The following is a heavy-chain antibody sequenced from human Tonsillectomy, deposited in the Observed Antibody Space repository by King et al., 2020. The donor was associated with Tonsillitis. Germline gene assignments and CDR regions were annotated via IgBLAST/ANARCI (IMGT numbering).Heavy chain of an antibody. CDR3: AKGQWTGSGSVSPFDY. V-gene: IGHV3-23*04. J-gene: IGHJ4*02. CDR2: ISGSGGST. CDR1: GFTFSSYA. Sequence: VQLVESGGGLVQPGGSLRLSCAASGFTFSSYAMSWVRQAPGKGLEWVSAISGSGGSTYYADSVKGRLTISRDNSKRTLYLQMNSLRAEDTAVYYCAKGQWTGSGSVSPFDYWGQGTLVTVSS. D-gene: IGHD3/OR15-3a*01.